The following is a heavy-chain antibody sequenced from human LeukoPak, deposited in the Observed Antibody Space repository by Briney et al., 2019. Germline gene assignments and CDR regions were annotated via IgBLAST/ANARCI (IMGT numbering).Heavy chain of an antibody. V-gene: IGHV3-7*01. CDR3: ARVAYDYVWGSYRHTDAFDI. D-gene: IGHD3-16*02. Sequence: AGGSLRLSCAASGFTFSNYWMTWVRQAPGKGLEWVANIKQDGSEKYYVDSVKGRFTISRDNAKNSLYLQMNSLRVEDTAVYYCARVAYDYVWGSYRHTDAFDIWGQGTRVTVSS. J-gene: IGHJ3*02. CDR1: GFTFSNYW. CDR2: IKQDGSEK.